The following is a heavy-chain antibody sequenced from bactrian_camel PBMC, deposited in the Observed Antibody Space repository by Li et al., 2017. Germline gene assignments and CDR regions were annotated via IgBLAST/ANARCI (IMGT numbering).Heavy chain of an antibody. CDR3: AAANHPYILTPMDPSAYYY. D-gene: IGHD2*01. J-gene: IGHJ4*01. V-gene: IGHV3S55*01. Sequence: VQLVESGGGSVQAGESLTLSCAAYSSSSARHHMAWFRQVPGGEREGIAAIDSTGYTQYVDSVKDRFTISRDNAKKTLYLKMNNLKPEDTAMYHCAAANHPYILTPMDPSAYYYWGQGTQVTVS. CDR2: IDSTGYT. CDR1: SSSARHH.